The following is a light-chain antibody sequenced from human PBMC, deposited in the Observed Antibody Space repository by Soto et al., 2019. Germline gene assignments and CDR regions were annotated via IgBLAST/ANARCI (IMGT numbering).Light chain of an antibody. V-gene: IGLV2-14*01. J-gene: IGLJ3*02. CDR3: SAYTDRSNLV. Sequence: QSALTQPASVSGSAGQSITISCSGTMRDVGAYNLVSWYQQHPGTAPKLIIYEVRNRPSGISSRFSGSRSGNTASLTISGLQSEDEGAYYCSAYTDRSNLVFGGGTKVTVL. CDR2: EVR. CDR1: MRDVGAYNL.